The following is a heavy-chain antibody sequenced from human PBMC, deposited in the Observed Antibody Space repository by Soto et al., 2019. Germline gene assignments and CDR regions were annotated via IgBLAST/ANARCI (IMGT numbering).Heavy chain of an antibody. Sequence: QVQLVESGGGLVKPGGSLRLSCAASGFIFTDYYMGWVRQVPGKGLEWLSYISRSGITRDYADSVKGRFTISRDNPEKTLYLQMHSLRAGDTAIYYCVRHKDYSNSMRWMDVWGQGTAVTVSS. V-gene: IGHV3-11*01. J-gene: IGHJ6*02. D-gene: IGHD4-4*01. CDR3: VRHKDYSNSMRWMDV. CDR1: GFIFTDYY. CDR2: ISRSGITR.